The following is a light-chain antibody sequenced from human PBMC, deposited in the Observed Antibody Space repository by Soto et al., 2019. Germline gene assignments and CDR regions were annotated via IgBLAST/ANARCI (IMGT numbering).Light chain of an antibody. J-gene: IGKJ5*01. Sequence: DIQMAQSPSALSASLGERVTITRRSLQGISNYLAWDQQKPGKVLNLLIYAASKLQSCVTSRFTGSGSGTDFTLTISTIQTEEVASYYCRKYNNPHLITFGQGTRLEIK. CDR1: QGISNY. V-gene: IGKV1-27*01. CDR2: AAS. CDR3: RKYNNPHLIT.